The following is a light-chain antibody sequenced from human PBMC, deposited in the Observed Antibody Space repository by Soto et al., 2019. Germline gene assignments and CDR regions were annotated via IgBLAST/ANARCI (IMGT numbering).Light chain of an antibody. V-gene: IGKV3-20*01. CDR2: AAS. CDR3: QQYGNSITRP. Sequence: EVVLTPSPGTVSLSPGERATLSCRASQSVTNNYLAWYQQNAGQAPRLLIYAASSRAAGIPDRFIGSGSETDCTRSSSRLESEDYAVYYCQQYGNSITRPFGQGTKVEIQ. CDR1: QSVTNNY. J-gene: IGKJ1*01.